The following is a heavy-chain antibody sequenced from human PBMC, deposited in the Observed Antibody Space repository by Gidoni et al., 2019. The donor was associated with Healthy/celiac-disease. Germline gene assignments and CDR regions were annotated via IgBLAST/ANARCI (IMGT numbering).Heavy chain of an antibody. CDR1: GFTFSSYG. Sequence: QVQLVESGGGVVQPGRSLRLSCAASGFTFSSYGMHWVRQAPGKGLEWVAVILYDGSNKYYADSVKGRFTISRDNSKNTLYLQMNSLRAEDTAVYYCARSIAAAGDFYYYYGMDVWGQGTTVTVSS. J-gene: IGHJ6*02. D-gene: IGHD6-13*01. CDR3: ARSIAAAGDFYYYYGMDV. V-gene: IGHV3-33*01. CDR2: ILYDGSNK.